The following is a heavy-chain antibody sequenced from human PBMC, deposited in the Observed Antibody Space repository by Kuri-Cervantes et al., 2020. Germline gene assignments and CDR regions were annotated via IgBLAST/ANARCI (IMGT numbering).Heavy chain of an antibody. V-gene: IGHV3-30*03. CDR3: ARVKLVVGGSHVGNAFDI. J-gene: IGHJ3*02. D-gene: IGHD1-26*01. CDR1: GFTFSSYG. Sequence: GESLKISCAASGFTFSSYGMHWVRQAPGKGLEWVAVISYDGSNKYYADSVKGRFTISRDNSKNTLYLQMNSLRAEDTAVYYCARVKLVVGGSHVGNAFDIWGQGTMVTVSS. CDR2: ISYDGSNK.